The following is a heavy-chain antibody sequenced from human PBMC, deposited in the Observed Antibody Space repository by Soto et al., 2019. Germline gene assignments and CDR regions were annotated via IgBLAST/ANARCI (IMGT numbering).Heavy chain of an antibody. CDR3: AKDNFVGKTYYGMDV. CDR2: VSAGGTSA. D-gene: IGHD2-21*01. V-gene: IGHV3-23*01. CDR1: GFSFSSYA. J-gene: IGHJ6*02. Sequence: EVQLLESGGGLVLPGGSLRLSCAASGFSFSSYAMTWVRQAPGKGLEWVAVVSAGGTSAYYADSVKGRFTISRDDATRTVFLQMNGMTAEDTALYYCAKDNFVGKTYYGMDVWGQGTAVNVSS.